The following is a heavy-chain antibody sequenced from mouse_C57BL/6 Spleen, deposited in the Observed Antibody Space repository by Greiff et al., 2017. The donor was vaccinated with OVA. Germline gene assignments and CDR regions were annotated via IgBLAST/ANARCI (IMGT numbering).Heavy chain of an antibody. D-gene: IGHD4-1*01. Sequence: VKLQQPGAELVKPGASVKMSCKASGYTFTSYWITWVKQRPGQGLEWIGDIYPGSGSTNYNEKFKSKATLTVDTSSSTAYMQLSSLTSEDSAVYYCARREGTGPWYFDVWGTGTTVTVSS. J-gene: IGHJ1*03. CDR1: GYTFTSYW. CDR3: ARREGTGPWYFDV. V-gene: IGHV1-55*01. CDR2: IYPGSGST.